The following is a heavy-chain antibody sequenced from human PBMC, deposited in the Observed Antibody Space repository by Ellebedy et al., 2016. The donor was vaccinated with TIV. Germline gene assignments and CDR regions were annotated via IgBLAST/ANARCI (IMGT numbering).Heavy chain of an antibody. Sequence: MPSETLSLTCTVSGGSISIYYWSWIRQPPGKGLEWIGEINHSGSTNYNPSLKSRVTISVDTSKNQVSLRLSSVTAADTAVYYCVRQLRVEEYFDNWGQGILVTVS. CDR3: VRQLRVEEYFDN. D-gene: IGHD3-16*01. CDR2: INHSGST. J-gene: IGHJ4*02. V-gene: IGHV4-34*01. CDR1: GGSISIYY.